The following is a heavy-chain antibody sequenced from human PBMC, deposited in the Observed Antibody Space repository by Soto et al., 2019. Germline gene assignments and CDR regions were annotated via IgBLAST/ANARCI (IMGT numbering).Heavy chain of an antibody. V-gene: IGHV4-39*01. D-gene: IGHD1-7*01. Sequence: QLQESGPGLVKPSETLSLTCTVSGGSISSSSYYWGWIRQPPGKGLECIGSIYYSGSTYYNPSLKSRVAISVDTSKNQFSLTLSSVTAADTAVYYCASGYNWNYGLFDYWGQGTLVTVSS. CDR2: IYYSGST. J-gene: IGHJ4*02. CDR3: ASGYNWNYGLFDY. CDR1: GGSISSSSYY.